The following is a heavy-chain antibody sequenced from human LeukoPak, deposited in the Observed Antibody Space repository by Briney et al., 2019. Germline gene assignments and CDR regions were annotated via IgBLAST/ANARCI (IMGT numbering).Heavy chain of an antibody. D-gene: IGHD3-10*01. CDR1: GYTLTELS. J-gene: IGHJ4*02. V-gene: IGHV1-24*01. CDR3: ATLGMVRDFYYFDY. CDR2: FDPEDGET. Sequence: GASVKVSCKVSGYTLTELSMHWVRQAPGKGLEWMGGFDPEDGETIYAQKFQGRVTMTEDTSTDTAYMELSSLRSEDTAVYYCATLGMVRDFYYFDYWGQGTLVTVSS.